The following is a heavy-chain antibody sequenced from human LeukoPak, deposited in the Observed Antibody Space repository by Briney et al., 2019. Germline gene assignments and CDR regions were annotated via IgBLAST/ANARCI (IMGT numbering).Heavy chain of an antibody. Sequence: GASVKVSCKASGFTFTSSAVQWVRQARGQRLEWIGWIVVGSGNTNYAQKFQERVTITRDMSTSTAYMELSSLRSEDTAVYYCAAPGSDFWSGYYPNALYDAFDIWGQGTMVTVSS. CDR2: IVVGSGNT. J-gene: IGHJ3*02. V-gene: IGHV1-58*01. CDR1: GFTFTSSA. CDR3: AAPGSDFWSGYYPNALYDAFDI. D-gene: IGHD3-3*01.